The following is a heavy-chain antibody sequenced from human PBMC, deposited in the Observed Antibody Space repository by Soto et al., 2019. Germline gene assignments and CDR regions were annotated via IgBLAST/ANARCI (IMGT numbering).Heavy chain of an antibody. CDR1: GGSISSYY. V-gene: IGHV4-59*01. J-gene: IGHJ5*02. CDR3: ARGKDYDYVWGSYPPGNWFDP. D-gene: IGHD3-16*02. Sequence: QVQLQESGPGLVKPSETLSLTCTVSGGSISSYYWSWIRQPPGKGLEWIGYIYYSGSTNYNPSLQSRVTKSVDTSESQFSLKLSSVTAADTAVYYCARGKDYDYVWGSYPPGNWFDPWGQGTLVTVSS. CDR2: IYYSGST.